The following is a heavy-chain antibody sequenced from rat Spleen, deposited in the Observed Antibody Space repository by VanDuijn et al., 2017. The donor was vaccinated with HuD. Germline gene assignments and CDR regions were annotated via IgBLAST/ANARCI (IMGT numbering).Heavy chain of an antibody. V-gene: IGHV5-22*01. CDR3: TRKGEL. D-gene: IGHD5-1*01. CDR1: GFTFSNYH. J-gene: IGHJ2*01. CDR2: TSYVGSSI. Sequence: EVQLVESGGGLVQPGRSLKLSCTASGFTFSNYHMAWVRQAPKKGLEWVASTSYVGSSIYYGDSVKGRFTISRDNVKGTLYLQMNSLKSEDTATYYCTRKGELWGQGVMVTVSS.